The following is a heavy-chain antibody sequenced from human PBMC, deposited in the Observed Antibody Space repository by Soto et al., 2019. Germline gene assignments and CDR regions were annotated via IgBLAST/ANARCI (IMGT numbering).Heavy chain of an antibody. J-gene: IGHJ4*02. CDR3: ARLTTVTTDFDY. V-gene: IGHV4-59*08. CDR2: IYYSGST. CDR1: GGSISSYY. D-gene: IGHD4-17*01. Sequence: QVQLQESGPGLVKPSETLSLTCTVSGGSISSYYWSWIRQPPGKGLEWFGYIYYSGSTNYNPSLKSRVTISVDTSKNQFSLKLSSVTAADTAVYYCARLTTVTTDFDYWGQGTLVTVSS.